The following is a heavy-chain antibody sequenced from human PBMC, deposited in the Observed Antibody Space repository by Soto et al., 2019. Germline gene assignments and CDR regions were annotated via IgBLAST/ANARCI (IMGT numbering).Heavy chain of an antibody. CDR2: ISSSSSYI. D-gene: IGHD3-9*01. V-gene: IGHV3-21*01. CDR1: GFTFSSYS. Sequence: PGGSLRLSCAASGFTFSSYSMNWVRQAPGKGLEWVSSISSSSSYIYYADSVKGRFTISRDNAKNSLYLQMNSLRAEDTAVYYCARDGGYYDILTGYSYSYMDVWGKGTTVTVSS. CDR3: ARDGGYYDILTGYSYSYMDV. J-gene: IGHJ6*03.